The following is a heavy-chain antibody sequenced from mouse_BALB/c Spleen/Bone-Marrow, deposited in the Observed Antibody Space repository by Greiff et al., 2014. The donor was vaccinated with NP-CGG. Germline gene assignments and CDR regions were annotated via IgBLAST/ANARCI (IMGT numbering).Heavy chain of an antibody. V-gene: IGHV3-8*02. Sequence: EVNLVESGPSLVKPSQTLSLTCSVTGDSITSGYWNWIRKFPGNKLEYMGYTSYSGSTYYNPSLKSRISITRDTSKNQYYLQLNSVTTEDTATYYCARILLRSYAMDYWGQGTSVTVSS. J-gene: IGHJ4*01. CDR2: TSYSGST. D-gene: IGHD1-1*01. CDR3: ARILLRSYAMDY. CDR1: GDSITSGY.